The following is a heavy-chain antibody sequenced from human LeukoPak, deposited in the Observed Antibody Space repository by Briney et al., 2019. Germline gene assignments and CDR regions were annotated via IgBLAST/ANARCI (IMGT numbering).Heavy chain of an antibody. J-gene: IGHJ4*02. CDR2: VRSDGSHT. D-gene: IGHD3-9*01. Sequence: GGSLRLSCAASGSTFSNYGMHWVRQAPGKGLDWVAFVRSDGSHTDYADSAKGRFTISRDNSKNTLYLQMNSLRAEDTAVYYCARLYLLTGYSPLTNWGQGTLVTVSS. V-gene: IGHV3-30*02. CDR3: ARLYLLTGYSPLTN. CDR1: GSTFSNYG.